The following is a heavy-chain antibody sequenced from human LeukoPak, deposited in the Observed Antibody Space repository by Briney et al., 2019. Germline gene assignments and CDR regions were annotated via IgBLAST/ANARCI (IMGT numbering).Heavy chain of an antibody. Sequence: GASVKVSCKASGYTFTGYYMHWVRQAPGQPLEWMGWINPNSGGTSYAQNFQGRITMTRYTSISTAYMELSRLRSDDTAVYYCARARSGFYGSGSHPKNNFDYWGQGTLVTVSS. J-gene: IGHJ4*02. CDR1: GYTFTGYY. CDR2: INPNSGGT. D-gene: IGHD3-10*01. V-gene: IGHV1-2*02. CDR3: ARARSGFYGSGSHPKNNFDY.